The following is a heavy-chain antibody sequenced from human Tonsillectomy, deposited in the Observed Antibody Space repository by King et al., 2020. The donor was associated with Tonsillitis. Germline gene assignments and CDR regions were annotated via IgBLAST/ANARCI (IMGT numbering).Heavy chain of an antibody. D-gene: IGHD3-22*01. CDR2: ISSSSGYI. CDR1: GFTFSRYS. Sequence: VQLVESGGGLVKPGGSLRLSCAASGFTFSRYSMTWVRQAPGKGLEWVSSISSSSGYIYYADSMKGRFTISRDNAKSSLYLQMNSLRAEDTAVYYCARDLSSGYQDGYYYYMDVWGEGTTFTVSS. CDR3: ARDLSSGYQDGYYYYMDV. J-gene: IGHJ6*03. V-gene: IGHV3-21*01.